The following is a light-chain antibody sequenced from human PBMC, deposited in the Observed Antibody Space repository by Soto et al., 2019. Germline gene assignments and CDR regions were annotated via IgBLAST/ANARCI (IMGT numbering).Light chain of an antibody. J-gene: IGKJ4*01. Sequence: EIVLTQSPGTLSLSPGARATLSCRASQSVSSSYLAWYQQKPGQTPRLLIYGASNRATGIPDSFSGSGSGTDFTLTISRLEPEDFAVYYCQQYGSPLTFGGGAKVDIK. CDR1: QSVSSSY. CDR2: GAS. V-gene: IGKV3-20*01. CDR3: QQYGSPLT.